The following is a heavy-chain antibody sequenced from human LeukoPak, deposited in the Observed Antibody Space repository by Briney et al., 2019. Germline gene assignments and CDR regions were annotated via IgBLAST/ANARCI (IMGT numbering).Heavy chain of an antibody. CDR1: GYTFTRYD. J-gene: IGHJ4*02. CDR3: ARAGFDGSHFDY. D-gene: IGHD1-26*01. V-gene: IGHV1-8*03. CDR2: MNPNTGNT. Sequence: ASVKVSCKASGYTFTRYDINWVRQATGQGLEWMGWMNPNTGNTGYAQKFQGRVTITRNTSITTAYMELSSLRSEDTAVYYCARAGFDGSHFDYWGQGTLVTVSS.